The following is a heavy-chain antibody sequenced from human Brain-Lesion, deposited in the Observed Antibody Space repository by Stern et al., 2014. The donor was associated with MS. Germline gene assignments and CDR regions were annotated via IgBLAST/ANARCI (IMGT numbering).Heavy chain of an antibody. D-gene: IGHD1-26*01. CDR1: GYTLTEFC. V-gene: IGHV1-24*01. CDR3: ATLSPGAGGNYYRRFDY. Sequence: QLVESGGEVKKPGASLRVSCKVSGYTLTEFCMHWVRQAPRKGLEWMGGFSDDDGETIYAHNLPGRLTITEDTSTNTAYMELSSLRSEDTAVYYCATLSPGAGGNYYRRFDYWGQGTLVTVSS. J-gene: IGHJ4*02. CDR2: FSDDDGET.